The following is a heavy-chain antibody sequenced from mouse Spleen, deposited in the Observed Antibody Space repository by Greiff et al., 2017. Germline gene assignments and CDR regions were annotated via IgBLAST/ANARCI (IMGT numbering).Heavy chain of an antibody. J-gene: IGHJ4*01. CDR2: ISSGGSYT. Sequence: EVNVVESGGGLVKPGGSLKFSCAASGFTFSSYAMSWVRQTPEKRLEWVATISSGGSYTYYPDSVKGRFTISRDNAKNTLYLQMSSLRSEDTAMYYCARQIPYAMDYWGQGTSVTVSS. CDR1: GFTFSSYA. CDR3: ARQIPYAMDY. V-gene: IGHV5-9-1*01.